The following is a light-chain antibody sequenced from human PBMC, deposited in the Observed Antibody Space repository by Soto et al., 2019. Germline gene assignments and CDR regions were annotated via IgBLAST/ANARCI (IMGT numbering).Light chain of an antibody. CDR3: AAWDDSLSGPI. V-gene: IGLV1-44*01. CDR2: GND. J-gene: IGLJ2*01. CDR1: RSNIASNT. Sequence: QPVLTQPPSVSGTPGQRLTISCSGGRSNIASNTVNWYQQLPGTAPKLLLYGNDQRPSGVPGRFSGSKSGTSASLAISGLQSDDEAEYFCAAWDDSLSGPIFGRGTKVTVL.